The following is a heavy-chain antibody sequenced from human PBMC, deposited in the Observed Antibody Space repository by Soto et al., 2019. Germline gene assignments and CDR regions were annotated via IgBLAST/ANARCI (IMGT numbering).Heavy chain of an antibody. CDR3: AAATTWNFHFPY. J-gene: IGHJ4*02. D-gene: IGHD1-7*01. CDR2: IWYDGSNK. Sequence: QAQLVESGGGVVQPGTSLRLSCAASGFTISTHGMNWVRQAPGKGLEWLANIWYDGSNKFYAESVKGRFSISKDNPKNTLYLQMSSLRAEDTAVFYCAAATTWNFHFPYWGQGTQVTVSS. CDR1: GFTISTHG. V-gene: IGHV3-33*03.